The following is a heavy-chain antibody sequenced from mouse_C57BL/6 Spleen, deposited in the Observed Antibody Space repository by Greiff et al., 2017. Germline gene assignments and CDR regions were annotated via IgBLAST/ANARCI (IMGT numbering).Heavy chain of an antibody. V-gene: IGHV1-31*01. CDR3: ARTAQATGYFDY. CDR2: IYPYNGVS. Sequence: DVKLQESGPELVKPGASVKLSCKASGYSFTGYYMHWVKQSHGNILDWMGYIYPYNGVSSYNQKFKGKATLTGDKSSSTAYMEIRSLTSEDSAVYYCARTAQATGYFDYWGQGTTLTVSS. J-gene: IGHJ2*01. CDR1: GYSFTGYY. D-gene: IGHD3-2*02.